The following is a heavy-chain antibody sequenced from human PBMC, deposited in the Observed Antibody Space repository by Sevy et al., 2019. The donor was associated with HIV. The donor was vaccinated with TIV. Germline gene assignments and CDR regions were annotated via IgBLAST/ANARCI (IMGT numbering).Heavy chain of an antibody. CDR3: ARVGDCSGGSCYYYYYMDV. Sequence: ASVKVSCKASGYTFTGYYMHWVRQAPGQGLEWMGWINPNSGGTNYAQKLQGRVTMTRDTSISTAYMELSRLRSDDTAVYYCARVGDCSGGSCYYYYYMDVWGKGTTVTVSS. CDR2: INPNSGGT. CDR1: GYTFTGYY. D-gene: IGHD2-15*01. V-gene: IGHV1-2*02. J-gene: IGHJ6*03.